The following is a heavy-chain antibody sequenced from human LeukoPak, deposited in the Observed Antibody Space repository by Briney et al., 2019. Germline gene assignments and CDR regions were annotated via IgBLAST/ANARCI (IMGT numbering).Heavy chain of an antibody. J-gene: IGHJ5*02. CDR1: GESFSDFY. D-gene: IGHD2-2*01. CDR2: INHTGAT. CDR3: ARGRKVYCSSASCPAWLDP. V-gene: IGHV4-34*01. Sequence: PSETLSLTCAVSGESFSDFYWTWVRQSPGQGLEWLGEINHTGATNYKSSLKSRLTMSVDTSKKEFSLKLTSATAADTGVYFCARGRKVYCSSASCPAWLDPWGQGTLLTVSS.